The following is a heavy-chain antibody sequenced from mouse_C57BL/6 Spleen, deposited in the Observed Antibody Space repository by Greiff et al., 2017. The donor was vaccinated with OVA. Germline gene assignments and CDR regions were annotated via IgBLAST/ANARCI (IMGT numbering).Heavy chain of an antibody. CDR1: GFTFSSYA. CDR3: TRDHGGYAMDY. CDR2: ISSGGDYI. J-gene: IGHJ4*01. V-gene: IGHV5-9-1*02. Sequence: EVKVVESGEGLVKPGGSLKLSCAASGFTFSSYAMSWVRQTPEKRLEWVAYISSGGDYIYYADTVKGRFTISRDNARNTLYLQMSSLKSEDTAMYYCTRDHGGYAMDYWGQGTSVTVSS.